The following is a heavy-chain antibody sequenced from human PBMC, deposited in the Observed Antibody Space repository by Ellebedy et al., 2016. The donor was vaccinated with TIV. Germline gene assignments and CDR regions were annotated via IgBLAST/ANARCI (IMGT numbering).Heavy chain of an antibody. Sequence: SLKISCAASGFTFDDYGMHWVRQVPGKGLERVSGISWNSGKIGYADSVKGRFTISRDNAKNSLYLQMNSLRVEDTALYYCAKDISGGIITGTTLADYYGMDVWGQGTTVTVSS. V-gene: IGHV3-9*01. CDR1: GFTFDDYG. J-gene: IGHJ6*02. D-gene: IGHD1-7*01. CDR3: AKDISGGIITGTTLADYYGMDV. CDR2: ISWNSGKI.